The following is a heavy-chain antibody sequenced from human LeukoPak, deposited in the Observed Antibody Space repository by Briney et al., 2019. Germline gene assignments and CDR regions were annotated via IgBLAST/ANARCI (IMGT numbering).Heavy chain of an antibody. J-gene: IGHJ6*03. V-gene: IGHV4-59*13. CDR3: ARGYDFWSGYPHYYMDV. Sequence: SETLSLTCTVSGGSIRGSSWSWIRKPPGKGLEWIGNIYYSGSTNYNPSLKSRVTISVDTSKNQFSLKLSSVTAADTAVYYCARGYDFWSGYPHYYMDVWSKGTTVTVSS. D-gene: IGHD3-3*01. CDR1: GGSIRGSS. CDR2: IYYSGST.